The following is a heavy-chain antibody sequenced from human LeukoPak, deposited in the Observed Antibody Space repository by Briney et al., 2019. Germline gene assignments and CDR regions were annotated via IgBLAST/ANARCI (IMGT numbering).Heavy chain of an antibody. J-gene: IGHJ5*02. D-gene: IGHD1-26*01. CDR2: ISSSGSTI. V-gene: IGHV3-48*03. CDR3: ARGGSGTYRTYNWFNP. CDR1: GFTFSSYE. Sequence: GGSLRLSCAASGFTFSSYEMNWVRQAPGKGLEWVSYISSSGSTIYYADSVKGRFTISRDNSMNMLYLQMDSLRAEDTAVYYCARGGSGTYRTYNWFNPWGQGTLVTVSS.